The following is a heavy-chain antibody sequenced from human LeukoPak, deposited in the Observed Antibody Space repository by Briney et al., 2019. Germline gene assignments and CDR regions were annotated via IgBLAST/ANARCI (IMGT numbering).Heavy chain of an antibody. D-gene: IGHD2-2*01. CDR3: AKDRAVVPAAPVDY. J-gene: IGHJ4*02. CDR1: GFTFSSYA. CDR2: VTGGGGGT. V-gene: IGHV3-23*01. Sequence: PGGSLRLSCAASGFTFSSYAMSWVRQAPGKGLEWVSGVTGGGGGTYYGDSVKARFTISRDNSKNTLHLQMNSLRVEDTAVYYCAKDRAVVPAAPVDYWGQGTLVTVSS.